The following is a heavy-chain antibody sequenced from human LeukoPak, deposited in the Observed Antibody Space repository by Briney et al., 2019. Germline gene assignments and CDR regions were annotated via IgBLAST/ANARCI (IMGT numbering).Heavy chain of an antibody. V-gene: IGHV3-23*01. J-gene: IGHJ4*02. Sequence: GGSLRLSCVDAGFTVSSYYMSWVRQVPGKGLEWVSGISDNGGSTYYTDSVKGRFTISRDNSKNTLYLQMNSLRVEDTAIYYCASRQGVAWHHVNWGQGTLVTVSS. CDR1: GFTVSSYY. CDR3: ASRQGVAWHHVN. CDR2: ISDNGGST.